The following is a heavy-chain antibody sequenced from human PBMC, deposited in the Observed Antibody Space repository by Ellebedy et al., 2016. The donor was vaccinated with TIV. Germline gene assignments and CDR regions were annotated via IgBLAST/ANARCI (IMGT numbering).Heavy chain of an antibody. CDR3: ARDPVGVGPAFDV. V-gene: IGHV3-23*01. CDR2: ITELGGNT. CDR1: GLTFSSHA. Sequence: PGGSLRLSCAASGLTFSSHAMSWVRQAPGKGLEWVSSITELGGNTYYADSVKGRFTISRDNSKDTLYLQMNSLRAGDTAIYYCARDPVGVGPAFDVWGQGTMVTVSS. J-gene: IGHJ3*01. D-gene: IGHD4-23*01.